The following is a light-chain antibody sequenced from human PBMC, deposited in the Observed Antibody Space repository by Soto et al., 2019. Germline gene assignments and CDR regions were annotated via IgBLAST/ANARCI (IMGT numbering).Light chain of an antibody. Sequence: QSALTRPPSASGSPGQSVTSSRTGPSSDVGVHNYVSWFQHHPGKAPKLMIYQVTNRPSGVSNRFSGSRSGNTASLTISGLQAEDEADYYCSSYTDSSNYVFGTGTKLTVL. V-gene: IGLV2-14*01. CDR1: SSDVGVHNY. CDR3: SSYTDSSNYV. CDR2: QVT. J-gene: IGLJ1*01.